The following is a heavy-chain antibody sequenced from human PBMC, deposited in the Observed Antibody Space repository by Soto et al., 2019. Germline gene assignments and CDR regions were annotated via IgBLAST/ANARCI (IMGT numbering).Heavy chain of an antibody. Sequence: VASVKVSCKASGYTFTTYYMHWVRQAPGQGLEWMGIINPSGGSTNYAQRFQGRVTMTSDTSTSTVYMELSSLRADDTAVYHCARVVVPTTATTSNWFDPWGQGTLVTVSS. CDR1: GYTFTTYY. CDR3: ARVVVPTTATTSNWFDP. D-gene: IGHD4-17*01. V-gene: IGHV1-46*01. J-gene: IGHJ5*02. CDR2: INPSGGST.